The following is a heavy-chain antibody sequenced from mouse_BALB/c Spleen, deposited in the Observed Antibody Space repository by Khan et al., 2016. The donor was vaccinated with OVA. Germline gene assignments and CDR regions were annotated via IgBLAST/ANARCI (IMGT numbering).Heavy chain of an antibody. CDR1: GYSITSGYG. V-gene: IGHV3-2*02. Sequence: VQLKESGPGLVKPSQSLSLTCTVTGYSITSGYGWNWIRQFPGNKLEWMGYISHSGSTNYNPSLKSRISITRDTSKKQFFLQLNSVTPEDTATYYCARTARRKYWGQGTTLTVSS. D-gene: IGHD1-2*01. J-gene: IGHJ2*01. CDR3: ARTARRKY. CDR2: ISHSGST.